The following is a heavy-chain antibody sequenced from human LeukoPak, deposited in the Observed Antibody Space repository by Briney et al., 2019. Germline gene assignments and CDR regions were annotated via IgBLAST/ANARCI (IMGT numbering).Heavy chain of an antibody. CDR3: AKYYYDSRGYYVGDAFDI. V-gene: IGHV3-9*01. CDR2: ISWNSGSI. Sequence: PGRSLRLSCAASGFTFDDYAMHWVRQAPGKGLEWVSGISWNSGSIGYADSVKCRFTISRDNAKNSLYLQMNSLRAEDTALYYCAKYYYDSRGYYVGDAFDIWGQGIMVTVSS. CDR1: GFTFDDYA. D-gene: IGHD3-22*01. J-gene: IGHJ3*02.